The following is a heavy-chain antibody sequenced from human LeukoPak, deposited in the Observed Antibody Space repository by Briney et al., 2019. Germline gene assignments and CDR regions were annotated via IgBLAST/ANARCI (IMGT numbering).Heavy chain of an antibody. CDR1: GYTFTSYY. D-gene: IGHD3-22*01. Sequence: GASVKVSCKASGYTFTSYYMHWVRQAPGQGLEWMGWISAYNGNTNYAQQLQGRVTMTTDTSTSTANMELRSLRSDDTAVYYCARAHPEYYDSRGRNPLDYWGQGTLVTVSS. J-gene: IGHJ4*02. V-gene: IGHV1-18*04. CDR3: ARAHPEYYDSRGRNPLDY. CDR2: ISAYNGNT.